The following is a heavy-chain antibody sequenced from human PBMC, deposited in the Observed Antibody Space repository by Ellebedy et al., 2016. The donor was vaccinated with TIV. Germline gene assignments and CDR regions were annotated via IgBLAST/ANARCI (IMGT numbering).Heavy chain of an antibody. CDR2: ISNTGSRT. D-gene: IGHD3-22*01. J-gene: IGHJ4*02. CDR3: AKGRGGGSDSSAPRYYFDY. Sequence: GESLKISCAASGFSFSSYAMSWVRQAPGKGLEWVSTISNTGSRTYYADSVEGRFIISRDNSENTLYLQMNSLRAEDTAVYYCAKGRGGGSDSSAPRYYFDYWGLGTLVTVSS. CDR1: GFSFSSYA. V-gene: IGHV3-23*01.